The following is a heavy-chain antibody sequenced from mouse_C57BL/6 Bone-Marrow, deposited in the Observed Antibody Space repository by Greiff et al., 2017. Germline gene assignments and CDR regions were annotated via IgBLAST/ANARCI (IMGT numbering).Heavy chain of an antibody. CDR1: GFTFSDYG. J-gene: IGHJ1*03. V-gene: IGHV5-17*01. D-gene: IGHD2-3*01. CDR3: ARDDGYLLYWYFDV. Sequence: EVQRVESGGGLVKPGGSLKLSCAASGFTFSDYGMHWVRQAPEKGLEWVAYISSGSSTIYYADTVKGRFTISRDNAKNTLFLQMTSLRSEDTAMYYCARDDGYLLYWYFDVWGTGTTVTVSS. CDR2: ISSGSSTI.